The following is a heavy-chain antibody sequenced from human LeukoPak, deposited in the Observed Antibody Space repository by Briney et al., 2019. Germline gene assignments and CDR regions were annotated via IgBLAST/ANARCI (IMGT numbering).Heavy chain of an antibody. Sequence: SETLSLTCAVYGGSFSGYYWSGIRQPPGKGLEWIGEINHSGSTNYNPSLKSRVTISVDTSKNQFSLKLSSVTAADTAVYYCARGGNCSGGSCYLKDDAFDIWGQGTMVTVSS. V-gene: IGHV4-34*01. CDR1: GGSFSGYY. D-gene: IGHD2-15*01. CDR2: INHSGST. CDR3: ARGGNCSGGSCYLKDDAFDI. J-gene: IGHJ3*02.